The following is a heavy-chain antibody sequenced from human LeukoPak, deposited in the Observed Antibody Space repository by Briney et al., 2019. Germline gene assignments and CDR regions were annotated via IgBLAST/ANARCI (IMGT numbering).Heavy chain of an antibody. Sequence: PSETLSLTRTVSGGSISSYYWSWVRQPAGKGLEWIGRIYSSGSTNYRPSLKSRVTMSVDSSKNQFSLKLNSVTAADTAVYYCARDLIFAKWYFDLWGRGTLVTVSS. CDR1: GGSISSYY. CDR3: ARDLIFAKWYFDL. CDR2: IYSSGST. V-gene: IGHV4-4*07. J-gene: IGHJ2*01.